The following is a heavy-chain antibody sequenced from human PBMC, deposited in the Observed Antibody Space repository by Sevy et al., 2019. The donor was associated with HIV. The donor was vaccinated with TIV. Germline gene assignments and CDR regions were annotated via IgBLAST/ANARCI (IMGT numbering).Heavy chain of an antibody. CDR3: AGEGCTKPHDY. D-gene: IGHD2-8*01. CDR2: LSFGCGKI. Sequence: GGSLRLSCAASGFDFSIYSMSWDRQAPGKGLEWVSTLSFGCGKINYAHSVKGRFTNSRDNSKSPVYLQMNNMRVEDTAVYYCAGEGCTKPHDYWGQGTLVTVSS. J-gene: IGHJ4*02. V-gene: IGHV3-23*01. CDR1: GFDFSIYS.